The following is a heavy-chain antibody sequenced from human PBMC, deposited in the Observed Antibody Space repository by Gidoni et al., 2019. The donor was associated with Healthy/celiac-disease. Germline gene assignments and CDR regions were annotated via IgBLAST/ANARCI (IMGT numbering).Heavy chain of an antibody. CDR3: ARGGSRLVYYGSGSPLAWFDP. CDR2: INHSGST. CDR1: GGSFSGYY. D-gene: IGHD3-10*01. V-gene: IGHV4-34*01. Sequence: QVQLQQWGAGLLKPSETLSLTCAVYGGSFSGYYWSWIRQPPGKGLEWIGEINHSGSTNYNPSLKSRVTISVDTSKNQFSLKLSSVTAADTAVYYCARGGSRLVYYGSGSPLAWFDPWGQGTLVTVSS. J-gene: IGHJ5*02.